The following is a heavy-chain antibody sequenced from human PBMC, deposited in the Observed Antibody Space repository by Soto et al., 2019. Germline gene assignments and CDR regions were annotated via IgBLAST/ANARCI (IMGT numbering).Heavy chain of an antibody. CDR3: ARRENQGHIDY. J-gene: IGHJ4*02. D-gene: IGHD1-26*01. V-gene: IGHV4-28*01. Sequence: QVQLQESGPGLVKPSDTLSLTCAVSGYSISSSNWWGWIRQPPGKGLGCIGSIYYSGTTYYNPSLKSRDTMSVDTAKNQFSLKLTSVTAVDTAVYYCARRENQGHIDYWGQGTLVTVSS. CDR2: IYYSGTT. CDR1: GYSISSSNW.